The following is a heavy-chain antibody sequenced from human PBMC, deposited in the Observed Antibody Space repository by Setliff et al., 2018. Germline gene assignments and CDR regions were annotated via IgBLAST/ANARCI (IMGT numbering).Heavy chain of an antibody. CDR2: IYPGNADT. Sequence: GESLKISCKGSGYRFTDYWIAWVRQTPGKGLEWMGTIYPGNADTRYSPTFQGQVTISTDTSINTAFLQWNSLKASDTAVYYCARRGERFFNWFDPWGQGTLVTVSS. J-gene: IGHJ5*02. CDR1: GYRFTDYW. V-gene: IGHV5-51*01. D-gene: IGHD2-21*01. CDR3: ARRGERFFNWFDP.